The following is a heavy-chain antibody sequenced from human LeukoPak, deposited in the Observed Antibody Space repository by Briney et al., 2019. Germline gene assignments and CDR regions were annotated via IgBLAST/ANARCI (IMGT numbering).Heavy chain of an antibody. CDR3: ASGNDYSNYYFDY. CDR2: ISSSSTYI. CDR1: GFTFSNYS. V-gene: IGHV3-21*01. D-gene: IGHD4-11*01. Sequence: KPGGSLRLSCAASGFTFSNYSMHWVRQAPGKGLEWVSSISSSSTYIYYADSVKGRFTISRDNAKNTLYLQMNSLRAEDTAVYYCASGNDYSNYYFDYWGQGTLVTVSS. J-gene: IGHJ4*02.